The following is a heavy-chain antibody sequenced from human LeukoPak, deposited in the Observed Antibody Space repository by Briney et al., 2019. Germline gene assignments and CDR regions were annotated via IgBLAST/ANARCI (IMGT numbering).Heavy chain of an antibody. J-gene: IGHJ3*02. CDR3: ARPKYYYDSSGPFDAFDI. CDR2: INPSGGST. D-gene: IGHD3-22*01. V-gene: IGHV1-46*01. Sequence: GASVKVSCKASGYTFTSYYMHWVRQAPGQGLEWMGIINPSGGSTSYAQKFQGRVTIAADKSTSTAYMELSSLRSEDTAVYYCARPKYYYDSSGPFDAFDIWGQGTMVTVSS. CDR1: GYTFTSYY.